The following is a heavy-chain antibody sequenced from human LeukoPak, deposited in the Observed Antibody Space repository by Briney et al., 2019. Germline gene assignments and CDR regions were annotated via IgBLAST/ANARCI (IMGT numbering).Heavy chain of an antibody. CDR3: ARTSSVAGTHLDY. V-gene: IGHV1-18*01. J-gene: IGHJ4*02. D-gene: IGHD6-19*01. CDR2: ITTYNGDT. CDR1: GYTFTTYG. Sequence: GASVKVSCKTSGYTFTTYGISWARQAPGHGPEWMRWITTYNGDTNYAQSLQGRVTMTTDTSTGTAYVELRSLTSDDTAIYYCARTSSVAGTHLDYWGQGTLVTVSS.